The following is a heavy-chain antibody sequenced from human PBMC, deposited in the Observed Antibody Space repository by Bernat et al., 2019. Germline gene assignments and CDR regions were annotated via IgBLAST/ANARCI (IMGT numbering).Heavy chain of an antibody. CDR1: GFTFSNAW. CDR2: IKSKTDGGTT. V-gene: IGHV3-15*01. D-gene: IGHD3-16*01. CDR3: TTAGNYDYTLENY. J-gene: IGHJ4*02. Sequence: EVQLVESGGGLVKPGGSLRLSCAASGFTFSNAWMSWVRQAPGKGLEWVGRIKSKTDGGTTDYAAPVKGRFTISRDDSKNTLYLQMNSLKTEDTAVYYCTTAGNYDYTLENYWGQGTLVTVSS.